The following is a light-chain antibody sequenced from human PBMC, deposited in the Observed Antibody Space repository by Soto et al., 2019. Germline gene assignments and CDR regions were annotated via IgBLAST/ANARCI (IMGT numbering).Light chain of an antibody. CDR2: DVS. J-gene: IGLJ2*01. Sequence: QSALTQPRSVSGSHGQSVTISCTGTSSDVGGYNYVSWYQQHPGKAPKLMIYDVSKRPSGVPDRFSGSKSGNTASLTISGLQAEDEADYYCCSYAGSYTLKVFGGGTKLTVL. CDR3: CSYAGSYTLKV. CDR1: SSDVGGYNY. V-gene: IGLV2-11*01.